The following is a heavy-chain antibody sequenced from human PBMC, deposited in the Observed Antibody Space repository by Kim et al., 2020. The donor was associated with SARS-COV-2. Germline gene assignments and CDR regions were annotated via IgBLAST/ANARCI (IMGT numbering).Heavy chain of an antibody. CDR2: ISSSSSTV. D-gene: IGHD3-10*01. Sequence: GGSLRLSCTVSGFNFNSYSMNWVRQAPGKGLEWVSYISSSSSTVYYAGSVRGRFTISRDNAKNSLFLQMNSLRDDDTAVYYCARCPLSMTMVRGMITTTLFDIYNMDAWGQGTTVTVSS. CDR1: GFNFNSYS. CDR3: ARCPLSMTMVRGMITTTLFDIYNMDA. V-gene: IGHV3-48*02. J-gene: IGHJ6*02.